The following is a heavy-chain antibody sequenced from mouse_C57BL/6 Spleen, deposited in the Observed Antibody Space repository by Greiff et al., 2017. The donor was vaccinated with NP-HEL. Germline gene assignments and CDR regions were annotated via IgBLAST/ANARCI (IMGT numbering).Heavy chain of an antibody. Sequence: QVQLKESGPELVKPGASVKISCKASGYAFSSSWMNWVKQRPGKGLEWIGRIYPGDGDTNFNGKFKGKATLTADKSSSTAYMQLSSLTSEDSAVYFCANYDYDVGVYAMDYWGQGTSVTVSS. CDR3: ANYDYDVGVYAMDY. D-gene: IGHD2-4*01. J-gene: IGHJ4*01. CDR1: GYAFSSSW. CDR2: IYPGDGDT. V-gene: IGHV1-82*01.